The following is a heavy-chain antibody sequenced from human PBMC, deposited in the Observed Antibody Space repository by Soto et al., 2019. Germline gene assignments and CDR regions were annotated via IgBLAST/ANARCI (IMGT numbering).Heavy chain of an antibody. V-gene: IGHV1-2*04. CDR2: INTNSGGT. CDR3: ARGARGDSESSGLHFDY. D-gene: IGHD3-22*01. J-gene: IGHJ4*02. Sequence: GASVKVSCKASGYAFTGYYMHWVRQAPGQGLEWMGWINTNSGGTNLAQKFQGWVTMTRDTSISTAYMALSRLKTDDTAVYYCARGARGDSESSGLHFDYWGQGTLVTVSS. CDR1: GYAFTGYY.